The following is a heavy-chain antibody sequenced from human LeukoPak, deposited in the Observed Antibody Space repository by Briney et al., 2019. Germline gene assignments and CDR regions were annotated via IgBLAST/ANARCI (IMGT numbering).Heavy chain of an antibody. D-gene: IGHD1-7*01. Sequence: GASVKVSCKASGYTFTGYYIHCVRQAPGQGLEWMGWINPNSGGTNYAQKFQGRVTMTRDTSISTAYMELSRLRSDDTAVYYCARLGITGTTGGYYFDYWGQGTLVTVSS. J-gene: IGHJ4*02. CDR1: GYTFTGYY. CDR3: ARLGITGTTGGYYFDY. CDR2: INPNSGGT. V-gene: IGHV1-2*02.